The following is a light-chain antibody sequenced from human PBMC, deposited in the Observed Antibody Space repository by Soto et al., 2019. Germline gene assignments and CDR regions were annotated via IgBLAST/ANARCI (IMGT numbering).Light chain of an antibody. J-gene: IGLJ2*01. Sequence: QAVVTQEPSLTVSPGGTVTLTCGSSTGAVASGHFPSWFQQKPGQAPRTLIYETSNKHSWTPARFSGSLLGGKAALTLSGAQPEDEAEYYCLLYYSDAYVLFGGGTKLTVL. CDR1: TGAVASGHF. CDR3: LLYYSDAYVL. V-gene: IGLV7-46*01. CDR2: ETS.